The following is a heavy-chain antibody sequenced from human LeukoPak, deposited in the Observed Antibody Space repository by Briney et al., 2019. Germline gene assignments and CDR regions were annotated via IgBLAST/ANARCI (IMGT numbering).Heavy chain of an antibody. D-gene: IGHD5-12*01. CDR2: VHLGDSNT. CDR3: ARLRVDFESDY. V-gene: IGHV5-51*01. CDR1: GYSFTNPW. Sequence: GESLKISCKASGYSFTNPWVAWVRQMPGKGLEWMGFVHLGDSNTRYSPSFQGQVTISVDKSISSALLQWSSLKASDTAMYYCARLRVDFESDYWGQGTLVTVSS. J-gene: IGHJ4*02.